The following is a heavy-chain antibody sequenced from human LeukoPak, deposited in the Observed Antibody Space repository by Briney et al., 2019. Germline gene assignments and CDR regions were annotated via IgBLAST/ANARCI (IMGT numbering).Heavy chain of an antibody. CDR3: ARGPDYGARTDYLDY. CDR1: GFTFNRHW. CDR2: IKQGGGER. J-gene: IGHJ4*02. D-gene: IGHD4-17*01. V-gene: IGHV3-7*03. Sequence: GGSLRLSCAASGFTFNRHWTNWVRQAPGKGLEWVANIKQGGGERNYVDSVKGRFTISRDDAKNSLYLQLNSLRVEDTAIYYCARGPDYGARTDYLDYWGQGALVTVSS.